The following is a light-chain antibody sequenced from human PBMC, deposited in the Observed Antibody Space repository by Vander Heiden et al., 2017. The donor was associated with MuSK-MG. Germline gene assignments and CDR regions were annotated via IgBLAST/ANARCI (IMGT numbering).Light chain of an antibody. J-gene: IGLJ1*01. Sequence: QSALTQPPSASGSPGHSVTISCPGTSSDVGGYNYVSWYQQHPGKAHKLMIYEVSKRPSGVPDRFSGSKSGNTASLTVSGLQAEDEADYYCSSYAGSNNYVFGTGTKVTVL. CDR1: SSDVGGYNY. CDR3: SSYAGSNNYV. V-gene: IGLV2-8*01. CDR2: EVS.